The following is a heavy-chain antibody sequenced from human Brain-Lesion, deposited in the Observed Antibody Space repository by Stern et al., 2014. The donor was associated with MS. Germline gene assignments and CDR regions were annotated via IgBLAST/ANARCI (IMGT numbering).Heavy chain of an antibody. CDR1: GGSVSSTSYA. J-gene: IGHJ5*02. D-gene: IGHD2-15*01. Sequence: VQLEESGPGLVKPSETLSLTCTVAGGSVSSTSYAWAWIRQPPGKGLEWIGTIYYSGNTYYSPSLQSRLTISLDTSQNPFSLQLRSVTAADTAVYYCAGEEDIRYCSGGSCTGNWFDPWGQGTLVTVSS. CDR3: AGEEDIRYCSGGSCTGNWFDP. V-gene: IGHV4-39*01. CDR2: IYYSGNT.